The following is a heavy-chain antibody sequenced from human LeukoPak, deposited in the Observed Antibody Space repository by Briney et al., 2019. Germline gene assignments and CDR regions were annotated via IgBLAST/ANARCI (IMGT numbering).Heavy chain of an antibody. CDR1: GGSISSYY. D-gene: IGHD2-2*01. CDR3: ARLADCLGSSCYAGYFYYYYYMDV. Sequence: SETLSLTCTVSGGSISSYYWTWIRQSPGKGLEWIGYIYFTGTTHYNPSLKSRLSISVDTSNNQFSLRLSSATAADTAVYYCARLADCLGSSCYAGYFYYYYYMDVWGRGTTVTVSS. J-gene: IGHJ6*03. V-gene: IGHV4-59*08. CDR2: IYFTGTT.